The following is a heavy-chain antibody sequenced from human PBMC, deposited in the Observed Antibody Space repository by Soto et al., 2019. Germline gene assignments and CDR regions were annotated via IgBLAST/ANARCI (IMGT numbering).Heavy chain of an antibody. J-gene: IGHJ6*02. CDR2: IYPGDSDT. CDR1: GYSFTSYW. CDR3: ARFSSTSCCPYYYYGMDV. D-gene: IGHD2-2*01. V-gene: IGHV5-51*01. Sequence: PGESLKISCKGSGYSFTSYWIGWVRQMPGKGLEWMGIIYPGDSDTRYSPSFQGQVTISADKSISTAYLQWSSLKASDTAMYYCARFSSTSCCPYYYYGMDVWGQGTTVTVSS.